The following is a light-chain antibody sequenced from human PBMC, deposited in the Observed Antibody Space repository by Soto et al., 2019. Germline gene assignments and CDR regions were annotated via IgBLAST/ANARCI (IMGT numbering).Light chain of an antibody. J-gene: IGKJ5*01. CDR1: QNINNY. CDR2: DAS. Sequence: DIQMTESPSSLSASVGVRVTITCQASQNINNYLNWYQQKPGRAPKLLIYDASNLEAGAPSRFRGSGSGTDFTLTISRLKPEDIATYYRQQYENPPTFGQGTQLEIK. V-gene: IGKV1-33*01. CDR3: QQYENPPT.